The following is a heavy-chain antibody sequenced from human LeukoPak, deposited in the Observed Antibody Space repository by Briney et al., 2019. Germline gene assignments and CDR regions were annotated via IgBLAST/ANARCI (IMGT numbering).Heavy chain of an antibody. CDR2: ISSSSTYI. CDR3: ARDSTRFDY. V-gene: IGHV3-21*01. J-gene: IGHJ4*02. CDR1: GFTFSSYS. Sequence: GGSLGLSCVASGFTFSSYSMNWVRQAPGKGLEWVSSISSSSTYIYYTDSMKGRFTISRDNAKNSLYLQMNSLRAEDTAVYYCARDSTRFDYWGQGTLVTVSS.